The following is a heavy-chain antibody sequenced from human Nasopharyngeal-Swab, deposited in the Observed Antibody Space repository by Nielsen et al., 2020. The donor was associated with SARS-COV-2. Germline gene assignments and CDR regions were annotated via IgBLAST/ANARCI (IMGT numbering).Heavy chain of an antibody. CDR3: ARDRYKWSHAFDP. Sequence: SETLSLTCTVSGGSVGSSDYYWGWIRQHPGKGLEWIGFILYSGNTYYNPSLQSRVFISVDTSKNQVSLKLDSVTVADTAVYYCARDRYKWSHAFDPWGQGTLVTVSS. CDR2: ILYSGNT. V-gene: IGHV4-31*03. CDR1: GGSVGSSDYY. D-gene: IGHD1-20*01. J-gene: IGHJ5*02.